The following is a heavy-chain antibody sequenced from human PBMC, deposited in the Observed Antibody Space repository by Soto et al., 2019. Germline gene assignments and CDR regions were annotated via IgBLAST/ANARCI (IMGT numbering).Heavy chain of an antibody. Sequence: PGESLKISCKGSGYSFTSYWIGWVRQMPGKGLEWMGIIYPGDSDTRYSPSFQGQVTISADKSISTAYLQWSSLKASDTAMYYCASAYCSGGSCYDYFDYWGQGTLVTVSS. CDR3: ASAYCSGGSCYDYFDY. CDR1: GYSFTSYW. CDR2: IYPGDSDT. V-gene: IGHV5-51*01. J-gene: IGHJ4*02. D-gene: IGHD2-15*01.